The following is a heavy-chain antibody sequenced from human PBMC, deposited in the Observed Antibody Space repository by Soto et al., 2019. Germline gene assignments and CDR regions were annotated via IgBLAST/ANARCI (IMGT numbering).Heavy chain of an antibody. J-gene: IGHJ6*02. CDR2: INPNSGGT. D-gene: IGHD3-9*01. V-gene: IGHV1-2*02. Sequence: GASVKVSCKASGYTFSGFYMHWVRQAPGQGLEWMGWINPNSGGTKSAEKFQGRVTMTRDTSISTAYMELSRLTSDDTAVYYCASASVTGYQSEYGMDVWGQGTTVTVSS. CDR3: ASASVTGYQSEYGMDV. CDR1: GYTFSGFY.